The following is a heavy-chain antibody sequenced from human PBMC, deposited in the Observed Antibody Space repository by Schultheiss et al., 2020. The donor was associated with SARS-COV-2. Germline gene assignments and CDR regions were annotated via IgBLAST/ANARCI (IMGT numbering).Heavy chain of an antibody. J-gene: IGHJ4*02. CDR3: ARDLPPHDY. CDR1: GFTFSTFA. V-gene: IGHV3-30-3*01. Sequence: GGSLRLSCAASGFTFSTFAMHWVRQAPGKGLEWLTLISYDSTNIHYADSVKGRFTISRDNSKNTLYLQMNSLRPEDTAIYYCARDLPPHDYWGQGTLVTVSS. CDR2: ISYDSTNI.